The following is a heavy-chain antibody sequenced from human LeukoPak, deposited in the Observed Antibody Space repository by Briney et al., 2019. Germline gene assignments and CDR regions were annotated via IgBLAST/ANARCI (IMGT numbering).Heavy chain of an antibody. CDR2: ISYDGSNK. D-gene: IGHD6-19*01. Sequence: PGRSLRLSCAASGFTFSSYAMHWVRQAPGKGLEWVAVISYDGSNKYYADSVKGRFTISRDNSKNTLYLQMNSLRAEDTAVYYCARDSAGYSSGWYTDYWGQGTLVTVSS. CDR3: ARDSAGYSSGWYTDY. CDR1: GFTFSSYA. V-gene: IGHV3-30-3*01. J-gene: IGHJ4*02.